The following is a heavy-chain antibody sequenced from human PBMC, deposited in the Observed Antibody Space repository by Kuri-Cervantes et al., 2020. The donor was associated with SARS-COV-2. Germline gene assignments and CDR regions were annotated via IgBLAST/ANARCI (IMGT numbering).Heavy chain of an antibody. Sequence: ASVKVSCKASGYTFTGYYMHWVRQAPGQGLEWMGIINPSGGSTSYAQKFQGRVTMTRDTSTSTVYMELSSLRSEDTAVYYCASLLSPVAAAGRRDAFDIWGQGTMVTVSS. CDR1: GYTFTGYY. D-gene: IGHD6-13*01. CDR2: INPSGGST. V-gene: IGHV1-46*03. CDR3: ASLLSPVAAAGRRDAFDI. J-gene: IGHJ3*02.